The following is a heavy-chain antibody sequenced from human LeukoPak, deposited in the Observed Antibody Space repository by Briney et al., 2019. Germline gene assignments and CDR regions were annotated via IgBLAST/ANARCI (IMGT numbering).Heavy chain of an antibody. V-gene: IGHV4-59*01. D-gene: IGHD3-3*01. CDR3: ARGSSYYDFWSGYCDY. J-gene: IGHJ4*02. CDR1: DDSFTSYY. Sequence: SETLSLTCTVSDDSFTSYYWSWIRQPPGKRLEWIGYIYYSGSTNYNPSLKSRVTISVDTSKNQFSLKLSSVTAADTAVYYCARGSSYYDFWSGYCDYWGQGTLVTVSS. CDR2: IYYSGST.